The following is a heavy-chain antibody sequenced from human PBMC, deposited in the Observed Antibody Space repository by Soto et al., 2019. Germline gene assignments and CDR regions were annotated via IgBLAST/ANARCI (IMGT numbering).Heavy chain of an antibody. Sequence: GSLRLSCAASGFTFSSYGMHWVRQAPGKGLEWVAVISYDGSNKYYADSVKGRFTISRDNAKNTLYLQMNSLRAEDTAVYYCARDLRIAEAGTLYGMDVWGQGTTVTVSS. D-gene: IGHD6-19*01. J-gene: IGHJ6*02. CDR1: GFTFSSYG. V-gene: IGHV3-30*03. CDR3: ARDLRIAEAGTLYGMDV. CDR2: ISYDGSNK.